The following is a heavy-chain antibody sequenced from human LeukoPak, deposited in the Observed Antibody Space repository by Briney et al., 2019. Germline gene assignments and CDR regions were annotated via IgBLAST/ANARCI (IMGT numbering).Heavy chain of an antibody. CDR1: GGSFSGYY. CDR3: AREPYYGSGSRWFDP. CDR2: INHSGST. V-gene: IGHV4-34*01. D-gene: IGHD3-10*01. J-gene: IGHJ5*02. Sequence: SETLSLTCAVYGGSFSGYYWSWIRQPPGKGLEWIGEINHSGSTNYNPSLKSRVTISVDTSKNQFSLKLSSVTAADTAAYYCAREPYYGSGSRWFDPWGQGTLVTVSS.